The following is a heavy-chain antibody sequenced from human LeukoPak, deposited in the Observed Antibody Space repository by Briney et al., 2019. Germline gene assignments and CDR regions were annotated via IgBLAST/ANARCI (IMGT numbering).Heavy chain of an antibody. V-gene: IGHV3-23*01. J-gene: IGHJ4*02. CDR1: GFTFRSHA. Sequence: GGSLRLSCVGSGFTFRSHAMSWVRQAPEKGLEFVSGIYENGGTTYYADSVKGRFSISRDNSKNTLYLQMDSMRGEDTAVNYCAKDFRIGYSAHFADWGQGALVTVSS. D-gene: IGHD2-21*01. CDR2: IYENGGTT. CDR3: AKDFRIGYSAHFAD.